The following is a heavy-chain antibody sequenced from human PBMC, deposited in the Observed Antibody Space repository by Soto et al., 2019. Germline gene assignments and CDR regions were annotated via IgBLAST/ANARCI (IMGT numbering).Heavy chain of an antibody. V-gene: IGHV3-30-3*01. CDR3: AKGGDDYNLNYYYGMDV. Sequence: QVQLVESGGGVVQPGRSLRLSCAASGFTFSSNAMHWVRQAPGKGLEWVAVISFDEINKYYADSVKGRFTISRDNSKNSLYLQMNSLRAEDTAVYYCAKGGDDYNLNYYYGMDVWGQGTTVTVSS. CDR1: GFTFSSNA. J-gene: IGHJ6*02. D-gene: IGHD4-4*01. CDR2: ISFDEINK.